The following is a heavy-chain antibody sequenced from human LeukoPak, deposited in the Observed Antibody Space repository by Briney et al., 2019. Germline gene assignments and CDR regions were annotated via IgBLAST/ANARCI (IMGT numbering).Heavy chain of an antibody. CDR1: GFIFSDYY. CDR2: ISSGGSTI. D-gene: IGHD3-10*01. J-gene: IGHJ3*02. CDR3: ARDTHYYGSGSPAFDI. Sequence: MTGGSLRLSCAASGFIFSDYYMSWIRQAPGKGLEWLSFISSGGSTIYYADSVKGRFTISRDNAQNSLYLQMNSLRAEDTALYYCARDTHYYGSGSPAFDIWGQGTMVTVSS. V-gene: IGHV3-11*04.